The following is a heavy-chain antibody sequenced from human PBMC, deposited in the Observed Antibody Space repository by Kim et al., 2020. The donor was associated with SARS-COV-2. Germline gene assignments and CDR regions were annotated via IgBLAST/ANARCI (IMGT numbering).Heavy chain of an antibody. CDR2: FSLDTDRI. CDR1: GRAFDLYA. Sequence: GGSLRLSCAVSGRAFDLYAMHWVRQTPGKGLEWVAGFSLDTDRIDYADSVKGRFTVSRDKAKNSLYLQMNSLRPEDTALYYCEKDIKPGGLDVWGQGTTVTVSS. J-gene: IGHJ6*02. CDR3: EKDIKPGGLDV. V-gene: IGHV3-9*01. D-gene: IGHD3-10*01.